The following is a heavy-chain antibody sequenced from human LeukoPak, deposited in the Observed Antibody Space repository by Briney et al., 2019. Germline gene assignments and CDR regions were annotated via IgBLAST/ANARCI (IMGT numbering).Heavy chain of an antibody. Sequence: PGGSLRLSCAASGFTFSSYAMSWVRQAPGKGLEWVSTISGSGGSTYYADSVKGRFSISRDNSKNTPYLQMNSLRAEDAAIYYCAKDLEAGSSWYGRVFDCWGQGTLVTVSS. D-gene: IGHD6-13*01. J-gene: IGHJ4*02. CDR3: AKDLEAGSSWYGRVFDC. CDR2: ISGSGGST. V-gene: IGHV3-23*01. CDR1: GFTFSSYA.